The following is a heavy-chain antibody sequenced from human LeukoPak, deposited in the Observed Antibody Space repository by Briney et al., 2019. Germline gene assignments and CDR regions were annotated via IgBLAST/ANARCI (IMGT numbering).Heavy chain of an antibody. CDR1: GYTFTSYY. V-gene: IGHV1-46*01. J-gene: IGHJ6*03. D-gene: IGHD6-6*01. Sequence: ASVKVSCKASGYTFTSYYMHWVRQAPGQGLEWMGIINPSGGSTSYAQKFQGRVTMTRDTSTSTVYMELSSLRSEDTAVYYCARGVEGIAARRDYYYMDVWGKGTTVTVSS. CDR3: ARGVEGIAARRDYYYMDV. CDR2: INPSGGST.